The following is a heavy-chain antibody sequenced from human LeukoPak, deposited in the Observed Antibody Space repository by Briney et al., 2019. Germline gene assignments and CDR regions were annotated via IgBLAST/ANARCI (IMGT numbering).Heavy chain of an antibody. CDR3: ASAEDYAFDY. Sequence: SETLSLTCTVSGGSISSGGYYWSWIRQHPGKGLEWIGYIYYSGSTYYNPSLRSRVTISVDTSKDQFSLKLSSVTAADTAVYYCASAEDYAFDYWGQGTLVTVSS. CDR2: IYYSGST. J-gene: IGHJ4*02. CDR1: GGSISSGGYY. V-gene: IGHV4-31*03. D-gene: IGHD4-17*01.